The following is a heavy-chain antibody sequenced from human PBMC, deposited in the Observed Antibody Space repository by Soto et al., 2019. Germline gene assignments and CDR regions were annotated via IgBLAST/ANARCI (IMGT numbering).Heavy chain of an antibody. Sequence: QVQLVESGGGLVKPGGCLRLSCAASGFTFSDYYMSWIRQAPGKGLEWVSYISSSGSDTNYADSVKGRFTVSRDNXKNSRYLQMNSLRAEDTAVYYCARSLRGYSGYSGYWGQGTLVTVSS. V-gene: IGHV3-11*05. D-gene: IGHD5-12*01. CDR3: ARSLRGYSGYSGY. CDR1: GFTFSDYY. J-gene: IGHJ4*02. CDR2: ISSSGSDT.